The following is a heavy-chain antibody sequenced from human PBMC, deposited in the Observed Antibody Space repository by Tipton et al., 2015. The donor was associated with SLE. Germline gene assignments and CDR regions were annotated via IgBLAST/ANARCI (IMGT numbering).Heavy chain of an antibody. J-gene: IGHJ4*02. Sequence: LRLSCAVYGGSFSGYYWSWIRQPPGKGLEWIGEINHSGSTNYNPSLKSRVTISVDTSKNQFSLKLSSVTAADTAVYYCARDDYGGNVFDYWGQGTLVTVSS. D-gene: IGHD4-23*01. CDR2: INHSGST. CDR1: GGSFSGYY. V-gene: IGHV4-34*01. CDR3: ARDDYGGNVFDY.